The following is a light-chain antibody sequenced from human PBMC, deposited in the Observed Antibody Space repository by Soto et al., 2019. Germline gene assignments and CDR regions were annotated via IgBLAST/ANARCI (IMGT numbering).Light chain of an antibody. CDR3: QQYNNYPWT. Sequence: DIQMTQSPSTLSASVGDRVTITCRASQSISSWLAWYQQKPGKAPKLLIYQASTLESGVPARFSGSGSGTEFTLSISRLQSDDFATYHCQQYNNYPWTFGQGTKVDIK. J-gene: IGKJ1*01. CDR2: QAS. V-gene: IGKV1-5*03. CDR1: QSISSW.